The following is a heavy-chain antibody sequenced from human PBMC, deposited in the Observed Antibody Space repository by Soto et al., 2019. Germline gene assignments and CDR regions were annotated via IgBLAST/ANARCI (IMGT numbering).Heavy chain of an antibody. Sequence: ASVKVSCKASNYTFTGYSIGWVRQAPGQGLEWMGWISAYNGHTNYAQNFQGRVAMTTDTSTTTAYLDLRSLRSDDTAVYYCARLLQYSAPDYWGQGTLVTVSS. J-gene: IGHJ4*02. CDR2: ISAYNGHT. CDR1: NYTFTGYS. D-gene: IGHD4-4*01. CDR3: ARLLQYSAPDY. V-gene: IGHV1-18*01.